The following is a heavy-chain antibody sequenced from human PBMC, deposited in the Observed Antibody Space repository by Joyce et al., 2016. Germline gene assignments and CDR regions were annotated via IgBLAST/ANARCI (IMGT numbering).Heavy chain of an antibody. V-gene: IGHV4-31*03. CDR2: ISYNGST. CDR3: ARTLLYYYERSGYYHFDF. Sequence: QVQLQESGPGLAKPSQTLSLTCTVSGYSISSVGYHWRWIRQRPGKGLEWMGYISYNGSTYYTPSLKSRVTISEDPSKNHFSLRLSSVTAADTAVYYCARTLLYYYERSGYYHFDFWGQGTLVTVSS. J-gene: IGHJ4*02. D-gene: IGHD3-22*01. CDR1: GYSISSVGYH.